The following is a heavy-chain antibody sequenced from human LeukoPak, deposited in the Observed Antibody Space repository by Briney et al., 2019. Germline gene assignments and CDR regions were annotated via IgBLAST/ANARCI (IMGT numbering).Heavy chain of an antibody. D-gene: IGHD1-26*01. CDR3: ATSGNYYLKY. CDR1: GFTFSTYN. V-gene: IGHV3-48*02. Sequence: GGSLRLSCAASGFTFSTYNMNWVRQAPGKGLEWVSHITSGSTNIYYADSVKGRFTISRDNAKNALSLQMNSLRDEDTAVYYCATSGNYYLKYWGQGTLVTVSS. CDR2: ITSGSTNI. J-gene: IGHJ4*02.